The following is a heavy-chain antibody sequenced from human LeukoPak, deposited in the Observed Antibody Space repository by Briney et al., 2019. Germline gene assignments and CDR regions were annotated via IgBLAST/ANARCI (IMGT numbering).Heavy chain of an antibody. CDR3: ARHPTYGDGYNYYYYYYMDV. Sequence: SETLSLTCTVSGGSISSSSYYWGWIRQPPGKGLEWIGSIYYSGSTYYNPSLKSRVTISVDTSKNQFSLKLSSVTAADTAVYYCARHPTYGDGYNYYYYYYMDVWGKGTTVTISS. CDR2: IYYSGST. J-gene: IGHJ6*03. V-gene: IGHV4-39*01. CDR1: GGSISSSSYY. D-gene: IGHD5-24*01.